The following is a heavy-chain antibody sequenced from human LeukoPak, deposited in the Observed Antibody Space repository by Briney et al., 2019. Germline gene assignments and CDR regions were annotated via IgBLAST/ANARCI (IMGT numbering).Heavy chain of an antibody. CDR3: ASHVLRYFDWLEEGSWFDP. Sequence: GASVKASCKASGGTFSSYAISWVRQAPGQGLEWMGGIIPIFGTANYAQKFQGRVTITADKSTSTAYMELSSLRSEDTAVYYCASHVLRYFDWLEEGSWFDPWGQGTLVTVSS. D-gene: IGHD3-9*01. V-gene: IGHV1-69*06. J-gene: IGHJ5*02. CDR1: GGTFSSYA. CDR2: IIPIFGTA.